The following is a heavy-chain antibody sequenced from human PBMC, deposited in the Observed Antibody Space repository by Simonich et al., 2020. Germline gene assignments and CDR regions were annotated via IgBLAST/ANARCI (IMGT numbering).Heavy chain of an antibody. CDR2: INPNSGGT. CDR3: ARWPSIPASYGSGSYFDY. Sequence: QVQLVQSGAEVKKPGASVKVSCKASGYTFTGYYMHWVPQAPGKGLEWMGRINPNSGGTKYAQKFQGRVTMTRDTSISTAYMELSRLRSDDTAVYYCARWPSIPASYGSGSYFDYWGQGTLVTVSS. D-gene: IGHD3-10*01. J-gene: IGHJ4*02. CDR1: GYTFTGYY. V-gene: IGHV1-2*02.